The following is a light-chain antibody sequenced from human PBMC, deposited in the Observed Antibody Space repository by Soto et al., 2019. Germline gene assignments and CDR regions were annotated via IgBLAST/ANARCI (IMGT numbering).Light chain of an antibody. J-gene: IGLJ3*02. V-gene: IGLV2-23*02. Sequence: QSVLTQPASVSGSPGQSITISCAGTSSDVGSYNLVSWYQQHPGKVPKVMIYEVTKRPSGVSDRFSGSKSGNTASLTISGLQPEDEADYYCCSHGGNNAFWVFGGGTKLTVL. CDR3: CSHGGNNAFWV. CDR2: EVT. CDR1: SSDVGSYNL.